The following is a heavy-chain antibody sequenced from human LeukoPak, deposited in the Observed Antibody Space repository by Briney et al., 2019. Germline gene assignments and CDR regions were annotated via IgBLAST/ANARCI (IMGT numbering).Heavy chain of an antibody. V-gene: IGHV3-64*01. D-gene: IGHD3-10*01. Sequence: GGSLRLSCAASGFTFSSYSMNWVRQTPGKGLEYISTITDSGSSTYHTNSVRGRFTISRDNSKNTLYLQMGSLRTEDTAVYYCARSTRYFGSAMYYFDDWGQGTLVTVSS. J-gene: IGHJ4*02. CDR1: GFTFSSYS. CDR2: ITDSGSST. CDR3: ARSTRYFGSAMYYFDD.